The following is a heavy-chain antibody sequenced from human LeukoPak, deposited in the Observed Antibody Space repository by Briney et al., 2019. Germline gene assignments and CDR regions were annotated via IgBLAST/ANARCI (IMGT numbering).Heavy chain of an antibody. CDR3: ARVTEILGYCSSTSCKSRYYYYYYMDV. J-gene: IGHJ6*03. CDR2: IYTSGST. V-gene: IGHV4-4*07. CDR1: GGSISSYY. D-gene: IGHD2-2*01. Sequence: SETLSLTCTVSGGSISSYYWSWIRQPAGKGLEWIGRIYTSGSTNYNPSLKSRVTMSVDTSKYQFSLKLSSVTAADTAVYYCARVTEILGYCSSTSCKSRYYYYYYMDVWGKGTTVTVSS.